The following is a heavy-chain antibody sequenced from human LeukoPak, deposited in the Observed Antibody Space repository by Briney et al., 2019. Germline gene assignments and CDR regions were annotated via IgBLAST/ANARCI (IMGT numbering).Heavy chain of an antibody. CDR3: ARDLMVRGTPNAFDI. CDR2: IYSDDSST. CDR1: GFTFRSYW. J-gene: IGHJ3*02. D-gene: IGHD3-10*01. V-gene: IGHV3-74*01. Sequence: PGGSLRLSCAASGFTFRSYWMHWVRQAPGKGLVWVSHIYSDDSSTNSADSVKGRFTISRDNAKNTLYLQMNSLRAEDTAVYYCARDLMVRGTPNAFDIWGQGTMVTVSS.